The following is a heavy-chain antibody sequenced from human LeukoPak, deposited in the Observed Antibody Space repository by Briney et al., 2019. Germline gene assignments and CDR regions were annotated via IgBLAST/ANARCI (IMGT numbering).Heavy chain of an antibody. Sequence: GGSLRLSCAAYGLSFSTYAMTWVRQAPGTGLEWVSSVTGSDGSTYYADSVKGRCTISRDNSKNTVYLQVSSLRVEDTALYDCATSLSYVSTDGFEIWGQGTMVIVSS. CDR3: ATSLSYVSTDGFEI. D-gene: IGHD1-26*01. J-gene: IGHJ3*02. CDR2: VTGSDGST. V-gene: IGHV3-23*01. CDR1: GLSFSTYA.